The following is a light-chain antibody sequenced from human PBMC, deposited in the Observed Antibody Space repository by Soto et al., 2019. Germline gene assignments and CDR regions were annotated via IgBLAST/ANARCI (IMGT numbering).Light chain of an antibody. V-gene: IGLV2-14*01. Sequence: QSALTQPASVSGSPGQSITISCTGTSSDVGFYNYVSWYQQNPGKAPKLMIYEVRNRPSGVSNRFSGSKSGNTASLTISGHRAGDGAVFYATFLTNPAPPVF. CDR1: SSDVGFYNY. CDR3: TFLTNPAPPV. CDR2: EVR. J-gene: IGLJ1*01.